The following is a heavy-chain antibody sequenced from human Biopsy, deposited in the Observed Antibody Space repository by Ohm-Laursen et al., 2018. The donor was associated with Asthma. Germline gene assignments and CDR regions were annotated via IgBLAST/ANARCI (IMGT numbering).Heavy chain of an antibody. J-gene: IGHJ4*02. Sequence: SLRLSCTASGFTVSRDHMFWVRQAPGKGLEWVSVIYSGGTSHTADSVRGRFTISRDFSKNTLHLQMHSLRVEDTAVYYCARGDSSGWSQYYFDHWGQGTLVTVSS. CDR2: IYSGGTS. CDR3: ARGDSSGWSQYYFDH. V-gene: IGHV3-53*01. D-gene: IGHD6-19*01. CDR1: GFTVSRDH.